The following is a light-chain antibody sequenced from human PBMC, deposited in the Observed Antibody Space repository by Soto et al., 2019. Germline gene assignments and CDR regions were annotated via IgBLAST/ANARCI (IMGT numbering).Light chain of an antibody. CDR1: QSVSSN. V-gene: IGKV3-15*01. CDR3: KQYNNWPWT. J-gene: IGKJ1*01. Sequence: EIVITQSPATLSVSPGERATLSCRASQSVSSNLAWYQQNPGQAPRLLSYGASTRATGIPARFSGSGSGTEFTLTISSLQTEDFAVYYCKQYNNWPWTFGKGTKVAIK. CDR2: GAS.